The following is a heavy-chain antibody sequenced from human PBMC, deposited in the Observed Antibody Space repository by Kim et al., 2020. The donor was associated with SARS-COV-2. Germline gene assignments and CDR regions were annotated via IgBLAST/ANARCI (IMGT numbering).Heavy chain of an antibody. Sequence: GGSLRLSCAASGFTFSSYEMNWVRQAPGKGLEWVSYISSSGSTIYYADSVKGRFTISRDNAKNSLYLQMNSLRAEDTAVYYCARGLRIVGYRPLVPNWFDPWGQGTLVTVSS. CDR2: ISSSGSTI. CDR3: ARGLRIVGYRPLVPNWFDP. J-gene: IGHJ5*02. CDR1: GFTFSSYE. V-gene: IGHV3-48*03. D-gene: IGHD3-22*01.